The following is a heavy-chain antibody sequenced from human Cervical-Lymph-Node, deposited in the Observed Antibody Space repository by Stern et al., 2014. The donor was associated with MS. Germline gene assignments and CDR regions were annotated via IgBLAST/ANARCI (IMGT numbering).Heavy chain of an antibody. CDR1: GGTFSSYP. J-gene: IGHJ6*02. V-gene: IGHV1-69*01. Sequence: QLVESGAGVKKPGASVKVSCKASGGTFSSYPINWVRQAPGQGLEWRGGIIPIFGKAKYAQRVQGRVPITADGATRTAYIELSSLRSEDTAVYYCASPVTMTVGAMDVWGQGTTVTVSS. D-gene: IGHD4-17*01. CDR2: IIPIFGKA. CDR3: ASPVTMTVGAMDV.